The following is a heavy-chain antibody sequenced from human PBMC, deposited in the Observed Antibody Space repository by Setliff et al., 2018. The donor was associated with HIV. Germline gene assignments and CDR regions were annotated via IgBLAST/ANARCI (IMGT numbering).Heavy chain of an antibody. CDR2: IKSKSYGGTT. D-gene: IGHD5-18*01. CDR1: GFSFNNAW. V-gene: IGHV3-15*01. J-gene: IGHJ4*02. CDR3: TTIKSYGAFDF. Sequence: GSLRLSCAASGFSFNNAWMSWVRQAPGKGLEWIGRIKSKSYGGTTDYAAPVKGRFTLSRDDSKNMLYLQMNSLKTEDTALYFCTTIKSYGAFDFWGQGALVTVSS.